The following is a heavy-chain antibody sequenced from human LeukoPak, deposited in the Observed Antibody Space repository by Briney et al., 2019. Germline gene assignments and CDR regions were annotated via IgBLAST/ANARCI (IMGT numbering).Heavy chain of an antibody. Sequence: GGSLRLSCAVSGITLSNYGMSWVRQAPGKGLEWVAGISDSGGSTNYADSVKGRFTISRDNPRNTLYMEMNSLRAEDTALYYCAIMHPYYDGSGYWVQWGQGTLVTVPS. CDR2: ISDSGGST. CDR3: AIMHPYYDGSGYWVQ. V-gene: IGHV3-23*01. CDR1: GITLSNYG. D-gene: IGHD3-22*01. J-gene: IGHJ4*02.